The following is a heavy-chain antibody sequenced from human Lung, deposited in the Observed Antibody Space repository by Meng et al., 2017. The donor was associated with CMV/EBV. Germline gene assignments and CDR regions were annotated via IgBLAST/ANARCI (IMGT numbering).Heavy chain of an antibody. D-gene: IGHD2-2*01. CDR2: ITGSGDDT. CDR1: GFTFSTYA. V-gene: IGHV3-23*01. J-gene: IGHJ5*02. CDR3: AKAGGYCTGASCYPNWFDP. Sequence: GESLRLSCAASGFTFSTYAMSWVRQAPGKRLEWLSAITGSGDDTYYADSVRGRFTISRDNSKNTLSLQMNSLRAEDTALYYCAKAGGYCTGASCYPNWFDPWGLGALVTVSS.